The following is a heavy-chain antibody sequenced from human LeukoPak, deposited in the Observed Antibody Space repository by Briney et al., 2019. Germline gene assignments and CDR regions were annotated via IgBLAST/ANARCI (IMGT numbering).Heavy chain of an antibody. CDR2: ISYDGSNK. J-gene: IGHJ4*02. V-gene: IGHV3-30*18. D-gene: IGHD2-2*01. CDR3: AKDRYCSSTSCPIDY. Sequence: GGSLALSCAASGFTFSSYGMHWLRQAPGKGLEWAAVISYDGSNKYYADSVKGRFTISRDNSKNTLYLQMNSLRAEDTAVYYCAKDRYCSSTSCPIDYWGQGTLVTVSS. CDR1: GFTFSSYG.